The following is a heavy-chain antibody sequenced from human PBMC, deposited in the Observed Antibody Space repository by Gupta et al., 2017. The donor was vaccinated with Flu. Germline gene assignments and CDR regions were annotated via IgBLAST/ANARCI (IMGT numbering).Heavy chain of an antibody. V-gene: IGHV5-51*01. Sequence: EVQLVQSGAEVKKPGESLKISCKGSGYSFTSYWIGWVRQMPGKGLEWMGSIYPGDSDTRYSPSFQGQVTISADKSISTAYLQWSSLKASDTAMYYCARRDRYNTVEETFDYWGQGTLVTVSS. CDR2: IYPGDSDT. CDR3: ARRDRYNTVEETFDY. D-gene: IGHD1-1*01. CDR1: GYSFTSYW. J-gene: IGHJ4*02.